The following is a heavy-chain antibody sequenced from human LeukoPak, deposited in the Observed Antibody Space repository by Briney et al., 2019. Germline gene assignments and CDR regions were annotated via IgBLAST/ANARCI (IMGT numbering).Heavy chain of an antibody. CDR3: ARVRWLQPIFDY. CDR1: GGSFSGYY. D-gene: IGHD5-24*01. CDR2: INHSGST. V-gene: IGHV4-34*01. Sequence: SETLSLTCAVDGGSFSGYYWSWIRQPQGKGVEWIGEINHSGSTNYNPSLKSRVTISVDTSKNQFSLKLSSVTAADTAVYYCARVRWLQPIFDYWGQGTLVTVSS. J-gene: IGHJ4*02.